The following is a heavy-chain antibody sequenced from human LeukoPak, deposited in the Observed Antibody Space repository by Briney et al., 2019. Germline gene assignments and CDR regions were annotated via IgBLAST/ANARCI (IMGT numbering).Heavy chain of an antibody. CDR2: INPDGNKK. Sequence: GGSLRLSYAVSGLTFSSSWMDRVRQAPGKGLEWVASINPDGNKKYSADSVKGRFTISRDNAENSLYLQMNSLRVEDTAFYYCARDLAYSRLDYWGQGMLVTVSS. D-gene: IGHD5-18*01. CDR1: GLTFSSSW. V-gene: IGHV3-7*01. J-gene: IGHJ4*02. CDR3: ARDLAYSRLDY.